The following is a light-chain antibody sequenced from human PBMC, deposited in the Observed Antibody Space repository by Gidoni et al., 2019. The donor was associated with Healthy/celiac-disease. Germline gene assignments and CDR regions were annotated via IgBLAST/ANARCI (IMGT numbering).Light chain of an antibody. V-gene: IGLV6-57*01. CDR3: QSYDSSTVV. Sequence: NFMLTQPNSVSASPGKTVTISCTRSSGSIASNYVQWYQQRPGSSPTTVIYEDNQRPSGVPDRFSGSIDSSSNSASLTISGLKTEDEADYYSQSYDSSTVVFGGGTKLTVL. CDR1: SGSIASNY. CDR2: EDN. J-gene: IGLJ2*01.